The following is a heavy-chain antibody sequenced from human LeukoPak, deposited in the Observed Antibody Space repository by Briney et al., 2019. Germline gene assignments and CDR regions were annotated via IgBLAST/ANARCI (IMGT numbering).Heavy chain of an antibody. D-gene: IGHD4-17*01. Sequence: PGRSLRLSCAASGFTFSRYAMHWVRQAPGKGLEWVAVISYDGSNKDYADSVKGRFTISRDNSKNTLYVQMNSLRAEDTAVYYCARVGRPTVTTGARRYWGQGTLVTVSS. CDR1: GFTFSRYA. CDR3: ARVGRPTVTTGARRY. CDR2: ISYDGSNK. J-gene: IGHJ4*02. V-gene: IGHV3-30-3*01.